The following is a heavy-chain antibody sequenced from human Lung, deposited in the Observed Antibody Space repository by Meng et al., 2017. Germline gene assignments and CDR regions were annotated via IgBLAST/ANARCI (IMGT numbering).Heavy chain of an antibody. Sequence: QLQLQESGPGLVKPSETLSLTCIVSGGSIGSSSYYWGWIRQPPGKGLEWIGSIYYTGSTYYNPSLKSRVTISVDTSKNQFSLKLSSVTAADTAVFYCARVGYYYDSGGYYGIDYWGQGTLVTVSS. D-gene: IGHD3-22*01. CDR1: GGSIGSSSYY. CDR2: IYYTGST. J-gene: IGHJ4*02. CDR3: ARVGYYYDSGGYYGIDY. V-gene: IGHV4-39*01.